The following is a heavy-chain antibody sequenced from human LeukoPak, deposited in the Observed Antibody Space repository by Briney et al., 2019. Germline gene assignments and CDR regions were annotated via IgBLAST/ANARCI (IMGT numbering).Heavy chain of an antibody. CDR3: AKDHGYGLIDY. J-gene: IGHJ4*02. D-gene: IGHD5-18*01. V-gene: IGHV3-30*18. CDR1: GFTFSSYG. Sequence: GGSLRLSCAASGFTFSSYGMHWVRQAPGKGLEWVAVISYDGSNKYYADSVKGRLTISRDNSKNTLYLQMNSLRAEDTAVYYCAKDHGYGLIDYWGQGTLVTVSS. CDR2: ISYDGSNK.